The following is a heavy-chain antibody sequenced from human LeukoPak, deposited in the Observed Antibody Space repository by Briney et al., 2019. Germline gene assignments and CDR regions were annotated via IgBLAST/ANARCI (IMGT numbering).Heavy chain of an antibody. J-gene: IGHJ4*02. Sequence: PSETLSLTCTVSGGSISSYYWGWIRQPPGKGLEWIGSIYYSGSTYYNPSLKSRVTISVDTSKNQFSLKLSSVTAADTAVYYCARLYCSGGSCYEVDYWGQGTLVTVSS. CDR1: GGSISSYY. CDR3: ARLYCSGGSCYEVDY. CDR2: IYYSGST. D-gene: IGHD2-15*01. V-gene: IGHV4-39*07.